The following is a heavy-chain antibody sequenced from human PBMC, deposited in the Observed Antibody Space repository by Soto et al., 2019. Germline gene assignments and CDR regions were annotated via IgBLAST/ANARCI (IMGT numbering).Heavy chain of an antibody. V-gene: IGHV5-51*01. Sequence: GESLKISCKGSGYSFTSYWIGWVRQMPGKGLEWMGIIYPGDSDTRYSPSFQGQVTISADKSISTAYLQWSSLKASDTAMYYCARLSGYSSTSCYTNMDVWGQGTTVTVSS. J-gene: IGHJ6*02. CDR2: IYPGDSDT. CDR1: GYSFTSYW. CDR3: ARLSGYSSTSCYTNMDV. D-gene: IGHD2-2*02.